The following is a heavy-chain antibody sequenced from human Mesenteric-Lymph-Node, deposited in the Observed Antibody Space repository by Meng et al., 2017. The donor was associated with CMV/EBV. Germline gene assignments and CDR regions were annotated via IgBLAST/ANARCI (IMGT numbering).Heavy chain of an antibody. Sequence: EVDLVGSGGGLFQPGGSLRLSCAASGFNVRDKYMSWVCQAPGKGLEWVCIIYRGDNTYYIDSVKDRFTVSRDNSKNTMYLQMNSLRVEDTAVYYCTGDSVSNPNLDYWGQGTLVTVSS. D-gene: IGHD3-10*01. CDR3: TGDSVSNPNLDY. CDR2: IYRGDNT. J-gene: IGHJ4*02. V-gene: IGHV3-66*01. CDR1: GFNVRDKY.